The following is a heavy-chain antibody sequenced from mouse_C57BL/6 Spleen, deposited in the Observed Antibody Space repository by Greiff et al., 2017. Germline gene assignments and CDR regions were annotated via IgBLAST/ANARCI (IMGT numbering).Heavy chain of an antibody. V-gene: IGHV1-82*01. Sequence: QVQLQQSGPELVKPGASVKISCKASGYAFSSSWMNWVKQRPGKGLEWLGRIYPGDGDTNYNGNFKGKATLTADKSSSTAYMQLSSLTSEDSAVYFCALDSSGPYYYAMDYWGQGTSVTVSS. CDR2: IYPGDGDT. D-gene: IGHD3-2*02. CDR1: GYAFSSSW. CDR3: ALDSSGPYYYAMDY. J-gene: IGHJ4*01.